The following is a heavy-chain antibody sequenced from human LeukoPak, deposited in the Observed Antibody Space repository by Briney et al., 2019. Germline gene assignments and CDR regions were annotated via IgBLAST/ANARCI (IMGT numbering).Heavy chain of an antibody. J-gene: IGHJ6*02. V-gene: IGHV4-59*08. CDR1: GGSISSYY. D-gene: IGHD3-3*01. CDR2: IYYRGST. Sequence: ASETLSLTCTVSGGSISSYYWSWIRQPPGKGLEWIGYIYYRGSTNYNPSLKSRVTISVDTSKNQFSLKLSSVTAADTAVYYCARTPYYDFWSGSHYYYGMDVWGQGTTVTVSS. CDR3: ARTPYYDFWSGSHYYYGMDV.